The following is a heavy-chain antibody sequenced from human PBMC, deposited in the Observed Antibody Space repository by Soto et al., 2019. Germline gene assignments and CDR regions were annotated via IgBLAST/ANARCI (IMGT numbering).Heavy chain of an antibody. Sequence: SETLSLTCTVSGGSISSGGYYWSWIRQHPGKGLEWIGYIYYSGSTYYNPSLKSRVTISVDTSKNQCSLKLSSVTAADTAVYYCARARAYYYDSSGYWFDPWGQGTLVTVSS. CDR3: ARARAYYYDSSGYWFDP. D-gene: IGHD3-22*01. J-gene: IGHJ5*02. V-gene: IGHV4-31*03. CDR1: GGSISSGGYY. CDR2: IYYSGST.